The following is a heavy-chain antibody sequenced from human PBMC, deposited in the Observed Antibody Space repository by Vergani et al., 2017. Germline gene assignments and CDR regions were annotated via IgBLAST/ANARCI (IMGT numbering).Heavy chain of an antibody. V-gene: IGHV4-34*01. CDR3: AGVLERPGYYFDY. D-gene: IGHD1-1*01. Sequence: QVQLQQWGAGLLKPSETLSLTCAVYGWSFSGYYWSWIRQPPGNGLEWIGEINHSGSTNYNTSLKSRVTISVDTSKNQFSLKLSSVTAADTAVYYCAGVLERPGYYFDYWGQGTLVTVSS. CDR2: INHSGST. J-gene: IGHJ4*02. CDR1: GWSFSGYY.